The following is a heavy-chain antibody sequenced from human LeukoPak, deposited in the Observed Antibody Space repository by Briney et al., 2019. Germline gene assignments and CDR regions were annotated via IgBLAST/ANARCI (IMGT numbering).Heavy chain of an antibody. V-gene: IGHV4-4*07. Sequence: SETLSLTCTVSGGSISSYYWSWIRQPPGKGLEWIGRIYTSGSTNYNPSLKSRVTMSVDTSKNQFSLKLSSVTAADTAVYYCAGDYYGSGSYYDYWGQGTLVTVSS. J-gene: IGHJ4*02. CDR1: GGSISSYY. CDR3: AGDYYGSGSYYDY. CDR2: IYTSGST. D-gene: IGHD3-10*01.